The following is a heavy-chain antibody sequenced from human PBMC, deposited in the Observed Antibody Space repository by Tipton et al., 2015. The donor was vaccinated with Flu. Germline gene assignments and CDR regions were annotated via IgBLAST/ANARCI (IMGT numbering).Heavy chain of an antibody. CDR2: IIPILTMT. V-gene: IGHV1-69*01. CDR3: AREVGGFGY. J-gene: IGHJ4*02. Sequence: QLVQSGAEVKKPGSSVKVSCKASGGTFSSYTFNWVRQSPRQGLEWMGGIIPILTMTTYAQKFQGRVTSTADESTSTAYMELGSLTPDDTTVNYCAREVGGFGYWGQGTRLAGAS. D-gene: IGHD1-26*01. CDR1: GGTFSSYT.